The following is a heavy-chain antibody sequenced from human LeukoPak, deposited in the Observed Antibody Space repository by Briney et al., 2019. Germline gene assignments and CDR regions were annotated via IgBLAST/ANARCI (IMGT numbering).Heavy chain of an antibody. Sequence: KPSETLSLTCTVSGGSISSYYWSWIRQPAGKGLEWIGRIYTSGSTNYNPSLKSRVTISVDTSKNQFSLKLSSVTAADAAVYYCARAWYNWNDGLFDIWGQGTMVTVSS. V-gene: IGHV4-4*07. J-gene: IGHJ3*02. CDR3: ARAWYNWNDGLFDI. D-gene: IGHD1-20*01. CDR2: IYTSGST. CDR1: GGSISSYY.